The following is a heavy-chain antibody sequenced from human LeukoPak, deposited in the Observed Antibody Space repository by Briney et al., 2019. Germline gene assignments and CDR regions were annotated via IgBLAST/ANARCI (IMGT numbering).Heavy chain of an antibody. V-gene: IGHV1-18*01. J-gene: IGHJ3*02. D-gene: IGHD3-22*01. CDR3: ARGGVDTYYYDSSGYYRDAFDI. CDR1: GYTFTSYG. Sequence: ASVKVSCKASGYTFTSYGISWVRQAPGQGLEWMGWISAYNGNTNYAQKLQGRVTMTTDTSTSTAYMELRSLRSDDTAVYYCARGGVDTYYYDSSGYYRDAFDIWGQGTMVTVSS. CDR2: ISAYNGNT.